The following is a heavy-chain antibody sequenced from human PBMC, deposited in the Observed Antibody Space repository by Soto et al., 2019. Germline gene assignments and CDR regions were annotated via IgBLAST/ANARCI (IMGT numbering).Heavy chain of an antibody. J-gene: IGHJ4*02. CDR2: ITSSGSNT. CDR3: ATRNYFDY. V-gene: IGHV3-23*01. Sequence: GGSLRLSCAASVFTFSSYVTSWVRQAPGKGLEWVSGITSSGSNTFYADSVKGRFTISRDNSKNTLYLQMNSLRAEDTAVYYCATRNYFDYWGQGALVTVSS. CDR1: VFTFSSYV.